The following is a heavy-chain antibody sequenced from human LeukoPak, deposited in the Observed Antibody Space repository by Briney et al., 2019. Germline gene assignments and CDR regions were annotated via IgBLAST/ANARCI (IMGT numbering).Heavy chain of an antibody. CDR1: GGSISSSSYY. CDR2: IYYSGST. J-gene: IGHJ5*02. V-gene: IGHV4-39*07. Sequence: SETLSLTCTVSGGSISSSSYYWGWIRQPPGKGLEWIGSIYYSGSTYYNPSLKSRVTISVDTSKNQFSLKLSSVTAADTAVYYCARGSSGYNSWGQGTLVTVSS. CDR3: ARGSSGYNS. D-gene: IGHD5-24*01.